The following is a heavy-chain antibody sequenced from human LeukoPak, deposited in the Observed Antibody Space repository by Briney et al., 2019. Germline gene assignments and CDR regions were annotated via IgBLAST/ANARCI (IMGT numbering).Heavy chain of an antibody. V-gene: IGHV3-21*01. Sequence: GGSLRLSCAASGFTFSSYSMNWVREAPGKGLEWVSSIISSSSYIYYADSVKGRFTISRDNAKNSLYLHMNSLRAEDTAVYYCARDLDWHYDSSGYYYRGEGMDYFDYWGQGTLVTVSS. D-gene: IGHD3-22*01. CDR1: GFTFSSYS. CDR3: ARDLDWHYDSSGYYYRGEGMDYFDY. CDR2: IISSSSYI. J-gene: IGHJ4*02.